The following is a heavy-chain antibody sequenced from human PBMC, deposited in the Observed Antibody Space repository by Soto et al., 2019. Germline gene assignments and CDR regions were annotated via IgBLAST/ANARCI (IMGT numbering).Heavy chain of an antibody. Sequence: EVQLLESGGGLVQPGGSLRLSCAASGFTFSSYAMSWVRQAPGKGLEGVSAVSGSGDNTYYADSVKGRFTTSRDNSKNTLFLQMNSLRAEDTAVYYCAKWVEGALGRIDYWGQGTLVTVSS. CDR2: VSGSGDNT. CDR3: AKWVEGALGRIDY. D-gene: IGHD1-26*01. V-gene: IGHV3-23*01. J-gene: IGHJ4*02. CDR1: GFTFSSYA.